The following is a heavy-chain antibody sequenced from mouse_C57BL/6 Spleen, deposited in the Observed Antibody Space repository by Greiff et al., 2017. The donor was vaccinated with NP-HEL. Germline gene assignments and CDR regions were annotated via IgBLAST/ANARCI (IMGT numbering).Heavy chain of an antibody. D-gene: IGHD1-1*01. CDR1: GYTFTSYW. Sequence: QVQLQQPGAELVKPGASVKLTCKASGYTFTSYWMHWVKQRPGQGLEWIGMIDPTSGSTKYNEKFKSKATLTVDKPSSTAYMQLSSLTSEDSAVYYSARRSLFISTVVANYDFDYWGQGTTLTVSS. J-gene: IGHJ2*01. V-gene: IGHV1-64*01. CDR3: ARRSLFISTVVANYDFDY. CDR2: IDPTSGST.